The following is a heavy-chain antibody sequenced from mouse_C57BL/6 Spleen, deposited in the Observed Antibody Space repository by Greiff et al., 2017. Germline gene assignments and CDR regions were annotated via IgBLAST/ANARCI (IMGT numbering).Heavy chain of an antibody. J-gene: IGHJ3*01. CDR3: ARDYYCSSSPFAY. D-gene: IGHD1-1*01. CDR2: ISDGGSYT. V-gene: IGHV5-4*01. Sequence: EVQVVESGGGLVKPGGSLKLSCAASGFTFSSYAMSWVRQTPEKRLEWVATISDGGSYTYYPDNVKGRFTISRDNAKNNLYLQMSHLKSEDTAMYYCARDYYCSSSPFAYWGQGTLVTVSA. CDR1: GFTFSSYA.